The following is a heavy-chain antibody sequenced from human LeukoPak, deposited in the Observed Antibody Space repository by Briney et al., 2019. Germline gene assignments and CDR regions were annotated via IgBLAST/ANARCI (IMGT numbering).Heavy chain of an antibody. CDR2: INHSGST. V-gene: IGHV4-34*01. Sequence: SETLSLTCAVYGGSFSGYYWSWIRQPPGKGLEWIGEINHSGSTNYNPSLKSRVTISVDTSKNQFSLKLSSVTAADTAVYYCARTRANCSGGSCPKKYYYYYYMDVWGKGTTVTVSS. CDR3: ARTRANCSGGSCPKKYYYYYYMDV. CDR1: GGSFSGYY. D-gene: IGHD2-15*01. J-gene: IGHJ6*03.